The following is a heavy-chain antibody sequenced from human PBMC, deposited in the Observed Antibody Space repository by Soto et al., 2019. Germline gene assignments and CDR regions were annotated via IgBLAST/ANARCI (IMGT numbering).Heavy chain of an antibody. CDR3: ARGGGYCSGGSCYWFDP. CDR2: IHSSGIT. CDR1: GDSISTNY. D-gene: IGHD2-15*01. Sequence: SETLSLTCTVSGDSISTNYWSWIRQPPGKALEWIGYIHSSGITNYNPSLKSRVTIAVETSKNQFSLGLSSVTAADTAVYYCARGGGYCSGGSCYWFDPWGPGTLVTVSS. V-gene: IGHV4-59*01. J-gene: IGHJ5*02.